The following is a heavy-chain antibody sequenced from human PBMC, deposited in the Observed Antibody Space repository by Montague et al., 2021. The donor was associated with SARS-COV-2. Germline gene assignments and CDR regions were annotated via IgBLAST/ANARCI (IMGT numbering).Heavy chain of an antibody. CDR1: GPGTVSWN. Sequence: SETLSLTCPVPGPGTVSWNSGADRKRTGMNFSHQKKMYDVLSINNNQSLKSRVTISVDTSKNQFSLKLSSVTAADTAAYYCARGGTVTTFFAPKRTRRYNWFDPGGQGTLVTVS. V-gene: IGHV4-61*08. CDR3: ARGGTVTTFFAPKRTRRYNWFDP. D-gene: IGHD4-17*01. J-gene: IGHJ5*02. CDR2: MYDVLSI.